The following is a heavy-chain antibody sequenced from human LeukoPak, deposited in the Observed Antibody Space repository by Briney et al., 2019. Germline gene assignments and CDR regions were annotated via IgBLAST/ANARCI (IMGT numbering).Heavy chain of an antibody. CDR1: GYTFTGYY. CDR2: INPNSGGT. CDR3: ARGEYYDRSAYCFD. J-gene: IGHJ4*02. V-gene: IGHV1-2*02. Sequence: GASVKVSCKASGYTFTGYYMHWVRQAPGRGLEWMGWINPNSGGTNYVQRFQGRVTVTRDTSISTAYMELSRLRSDDTAVYYCARGEYYDRSAYCFDWGQGTLVTVSS. D-gene: IGHD3-22*01.